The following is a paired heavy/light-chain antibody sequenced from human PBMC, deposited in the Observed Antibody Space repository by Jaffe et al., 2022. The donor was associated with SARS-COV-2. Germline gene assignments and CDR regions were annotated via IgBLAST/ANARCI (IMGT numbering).Light chain of an antibody. CDR3: QQTYSTPRT. J-gene: IGKJ1*01. CDR2: AAS. Sequence: DIQMTQSPSSLSASVGDRLTITCRASQSISNYLNWYQLKPGRAPKLLIYAASNLQSGVPSSFSGSGSGTDFTLTISSLQPEDFATYFCQQTYSTPRTFGQGTKVEI. V-gene: IGKV1-39*01. CDR1: QSISNY.
Heavy chain of an antibody. Sequence: QVQLQQWGAGLLKPSETLSLTCAVYGASFSNHSWSWIRQPPGKGLEWIGEINHSGSTNFNPSLKSRVTISVDTSRNHFSLKLNSVTAADTGLYYCARFSIIVEESLEPANLFYHYGLDVWGQGTTVTVSS. CDR2: INHSGST. V-gene: IGHV4-34*01. CDR1: GASFSNHS. CDR3: ARFSIIVEESLEPANLFYHYGLDV. D-gene: IGHD2-2*01. J-gene: IGHJ6*02.